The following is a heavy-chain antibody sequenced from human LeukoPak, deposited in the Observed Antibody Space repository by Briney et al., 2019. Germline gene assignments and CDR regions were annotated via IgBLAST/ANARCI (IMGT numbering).Heavy chain of an antibody. Sequence: SVKVSCKASGGTFSSNAISWVRQAPGQGLEWMGGIIPIFGTANYAQKFQGRVTITADESTSTAYMELSSLRSEDTAVYYCARNPVSSSWSPRWFDPWGQGTLVTVSS. V-gene: IGHV1-69*13. D-gene: IGHD6-13*01. J-gene: IGHJ5*02. CDR2: IIPIFGTA. CDR1: GGTFSSNA. CDR3: ARNPVSSSWSPRWFDP.